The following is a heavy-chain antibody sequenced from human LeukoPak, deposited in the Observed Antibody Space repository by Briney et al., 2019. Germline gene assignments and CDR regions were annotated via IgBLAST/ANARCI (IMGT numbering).Heavy chain of an antibody. CDR3: ARSGYCSGGSCSDAFDI. Sequence: GASVKVSCKASGYTFTSYYMHWVRQAPGQGLEWMGIINPSGGSTSYAQKFQGRVTMTRDTSTITVYMELSSLRSEDTAVYYCARSGYCSGGSCSDAFDIWGQGTMVTVSS. V-gene: IGHV1-46*01. J-gene: IGHJ3*02. D-gene: IGHD2-15*01. CDR1: GYTFTSYY. CDR2: INPSGGST.